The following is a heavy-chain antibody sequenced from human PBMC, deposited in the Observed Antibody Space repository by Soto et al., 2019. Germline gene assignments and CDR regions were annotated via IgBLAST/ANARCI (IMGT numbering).Heavy chain of an antibody. D-gene: IGHD2-21*01. CDR1: GFTFSSYS. CDR2: IASRSDYI. V-gene: IGHV3-21*02. CDR3: ANSVAAYAFEF. J-gene: IGHJ3*01. Sequence: EVQLVESGGGLVKPGESLRLSCAASGFTFSSYSMNWIRQGPGKALEWVSSIASRSDYIFYADSVRGRFTISRYNAKDSLYLQMNSLRAEYPAGYYCANSVAAYAFEFWGQGIMFSVSS.